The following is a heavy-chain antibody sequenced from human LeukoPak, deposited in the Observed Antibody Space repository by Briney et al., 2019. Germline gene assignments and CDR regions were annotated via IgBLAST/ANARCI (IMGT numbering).Heavy chain of an antibody. J-gene: IGHJ6*03. Sequence: PSETLSLTCAVSGYSISSGYYWGWIRQPPGKGLEWIGSIYHSGSTYYNPSLKSRVTISVDTSKNQFSLKLSSVTAADTAVYYCASTSAYSSSWYGGYNYYYMDVWGKGTTVTVSS. CDR1: GYSISSGYY. CDR3: ASTSAYSSSWYGGYNYYYMDV. CDR2: IYHSGST. D-gene: IGHD6-13*01. V-gene: IGHV4-38-2*01.